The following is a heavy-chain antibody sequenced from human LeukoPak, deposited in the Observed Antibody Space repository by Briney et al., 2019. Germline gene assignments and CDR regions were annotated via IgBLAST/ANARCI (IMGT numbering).Heavy chain of an antibody. CDR1: GGSISSSSYH. D-gene: IGHD3-16*01. CDR3: ARRGGDMPARGFMDV. V-gene: IGHV4-39*07. J-gene: IGHJ6*03. Sequence: SETLSLTCTVSGGSISSSSYHWGWIRQPPGKGLEWIGSIYYSGSTYYNPSLKSRVTMSVDTSKNHFFLNLRSVTAADTAVYYCARRGGDMPARGFMDVWGKGTTVTISS. CDR2: IYYSGST.